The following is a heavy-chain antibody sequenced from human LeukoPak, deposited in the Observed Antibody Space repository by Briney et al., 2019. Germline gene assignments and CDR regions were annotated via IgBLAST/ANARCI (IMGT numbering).Heavy chain of an antibody. CDR3: AREGFHGPNYYGMDV. Sequence: KPGGSLRLSCAASGFTFSDYYMSWIRQAPGKGLEWVSYISSSGSTIYYADSVKGRFTISRDNSKNTLYLQMNSLRAEDTAVYYCAREGFHGPNYYGMDVWGQGTTVTVSS. V-gene: IGHV3-11*04. J-gene: IGHJ6*02. CDR2: ISSSGSTI. CDR1: GFTFSDYY. D-gene: IGHD2/OR15-2a*01.